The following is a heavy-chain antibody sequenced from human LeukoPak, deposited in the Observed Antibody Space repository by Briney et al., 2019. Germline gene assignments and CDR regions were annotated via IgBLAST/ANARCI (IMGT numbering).Heavy chain of an antibody. CDR1: GFTFSSYR. Sequence: GGSLRLSCAASGFTFSSYRMNWVRQAPGKGLEWVSSVSSSSSSIYYADSVKGRFTISRDNAKNTLYLQMNSLRAEDTAVYYCARGYHDAFDIWGQGTMVTVSS. D-gene: IGHD1-14*01. J-gene: IGHJ3*02. CDR2: VSSSSSSI. V-gene: IGHV3-21*01. CDR3: ARGYHDAFDI.